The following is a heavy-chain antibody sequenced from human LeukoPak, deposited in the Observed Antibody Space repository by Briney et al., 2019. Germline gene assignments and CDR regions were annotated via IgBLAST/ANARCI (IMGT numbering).Heavy chain of an antibody. Sequence: GGSLRLSCAASGFTFSSYAMHWVRQAPGKGLEWVAVISYDGSNKYYADSVKGRFTISRDNFKNTLYLQMNSLRAEDTAVYYCARKARVKTTRYYDSSGYLGYFDYWGQGTLVTVSS. CDR3: ARKARVKTTRYYDSSGYLGYFDY. J-gene: IGHJ4*02. V-gene: IGHV3-30-3*01. CDR2: ISYDGSNK. D-gene: IGHD3-22*01. CDR1: GFTFSSYA.